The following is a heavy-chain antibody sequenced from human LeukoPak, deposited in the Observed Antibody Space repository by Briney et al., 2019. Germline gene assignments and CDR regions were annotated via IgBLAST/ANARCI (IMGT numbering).Heavy chain of an antibody. D-gene: IGHD2-15*01. CDR2: IYYSGST. J-gene: IGHJ4*02. Sequence: SETLSLTCTVSGGSISSYYWSWIRQPPGKGLEWIGYIYYSGSTTYNPSLKSRVTISVDTSKNQFSLKLSSVTAADTAVYYCARVGLVGTEDWGQGTLVTVSS. CDR1: GGSISSYY. V-gene: IGHV4-59*01. CDR3: ARVGLVGTED.